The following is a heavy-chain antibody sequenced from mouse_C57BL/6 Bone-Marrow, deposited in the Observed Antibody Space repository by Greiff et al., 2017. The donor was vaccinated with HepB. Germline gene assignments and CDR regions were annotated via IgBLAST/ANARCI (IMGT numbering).Heavy chain of an antibody. V-gene: IGHV3-8*01. CDR1: GYSITSDY. Sequence: VQLKESGPGLAKPSQTLSLTCSVSGYSITSDYWNWIRQFPGNKLEYMGYISYSGSTYYNPSLKSRISITRDTSKNQYYQQLYSVTTEDTATYYGARYYGNYDWYFDVWGTGTTVTVSS. J-gene: IGHJ1*03. CDR3: ARYYGNYDWYFDV. D-gene: IGHD2-1*01. CDR2: ISYSGST.